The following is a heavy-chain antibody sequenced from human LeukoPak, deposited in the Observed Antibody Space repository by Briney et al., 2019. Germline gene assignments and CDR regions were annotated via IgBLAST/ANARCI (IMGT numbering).Heavy chain of an antibody. D-gene: IGHD3-22*01. CDR1: GGSISSYY. J-gene: IGHJ4*02. CDR3: AGAGTYDYDRSGYYPPDY. CDR2: IYYSGST. Sequence: SETLSLTCTVSGGSISSYYWSWIRQPPGKGLEWIGYIYYSGSTNYNPSLKSRVTISVDTSKNQFSLKLSSVTAADTAVYYCAGAGTYDYDRSGYYPPDYWGQGTLVTVSS. V-gene: IGHV4-59*01.